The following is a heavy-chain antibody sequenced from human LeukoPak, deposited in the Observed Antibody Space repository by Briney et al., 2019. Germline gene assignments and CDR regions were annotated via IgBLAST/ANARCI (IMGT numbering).Heavy chain of an antibody. D-gene: IGHD6-13*01. Sequence: GGSLRLPCAASGFTFSSYGMHWVRQAPGKGLEWVAVISYDGSNKYYADSVKGRFTISRDNSKNTLYLQMNSLRAEDTAVYYCAKDGYSSYYYYMDVWGKGTTVTVSS. J-gene: IGHJ6*03. CDR1: GFTFSSYG. CDR3: AKDGYSSYYYYMDV. V-gene: IGHV3-30*18. CDR2: ISYDGSNK.